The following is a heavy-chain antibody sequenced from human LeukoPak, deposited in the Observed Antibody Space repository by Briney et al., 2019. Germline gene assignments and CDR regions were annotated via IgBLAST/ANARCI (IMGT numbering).Heavy chain of an antibody. CDR3: TRRFGGHSGWAGYHDS. Sequence: GGSLRLSCVASGFSFSAYTMHWVRQAPGKGLEYVSAIRSDGSSTFQPNSVKGRFTFSRDNSKSTLYLQMGSLRAEDTAVYYCTRRFGGHSGWAGYHDSWGQGTLVTVSS. J-gene: IGHJ4*02. V-gene: IGHV3-64*01. CDR1: GFSFSAYT. CDR2: IRSDGSST. D-gene: IGHD6-19*01.